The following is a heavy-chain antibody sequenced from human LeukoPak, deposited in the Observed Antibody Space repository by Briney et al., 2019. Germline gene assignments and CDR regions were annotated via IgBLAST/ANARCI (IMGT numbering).Heavy chain of an antibody. CDR2: SYYSEKT. V-gene: IGHV4-59*08. D-gene: IGHD6-19*01. CDR3: VRRDNTGWNYFDH. Sequence: PSETLSLTCTVSGGSINSHYWSWIRQPPGKGLQWIGDSYYSEKTNYYPSLRSRVTISVDTSKNQLSLKLASVLAADTAMYYCVRRDNTGWNYFDHWGQGILVTVSS. CDR1: GGSINSHY. J-gene: IGHJ4*02.